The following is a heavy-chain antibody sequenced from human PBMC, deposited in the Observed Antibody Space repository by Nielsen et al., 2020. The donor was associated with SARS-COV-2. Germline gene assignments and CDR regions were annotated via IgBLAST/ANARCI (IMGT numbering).Heavy chain of an antibody. CDR2: IYYSGST. V-gene: IGHV4-39*01. Sequence: WIRQPPGKGLEWIGSIYYSGSTYYNPSLKSRVTISVDTSKNQFSLKLSSVTAADTAVYYCARLPVGFGVVIMVPNDAFDIWGQGTMVTVSS. CDR3: ARLPVGFGVVIMVPNDAFDI. J-gene: IGHJ3*02. D-gene: IGHD3-3*01.